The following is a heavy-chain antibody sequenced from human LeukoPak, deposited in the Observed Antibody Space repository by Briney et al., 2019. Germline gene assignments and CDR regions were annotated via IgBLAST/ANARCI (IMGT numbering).Heavy chain of an antibody. V-gene: IGHV4-61*02. CDR1: GGSISSGSYY. D-gene: IGHD6-19*01. CDR2: IYTSGST. CDR3: AREVVGGRDQSRSSGWYGPSGGYYMDV. J-gene: IGHJ6*03. Sequence: PSQTLSLTCTVSGGSISSGSYYWSWIRQPAGKGLEWIGRIYTSGSTNYNPSLKSRVTISVDTSKNQFSLKLSSVTAADTAVYYCAREVVGGRDQSRSSGWYGPSGGYYMDVWGKGTTVTVSS.